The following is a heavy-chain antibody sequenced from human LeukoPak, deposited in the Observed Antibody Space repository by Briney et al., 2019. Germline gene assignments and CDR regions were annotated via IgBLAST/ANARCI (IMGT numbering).Heavy chain of an antibody. Sequence: ASVKVSCKASGYTFTSYYMNWVRQAPGQGLEWMGILNPSGGSTNYAQKFQGRVTMTSDTSTSTVYMDLSSLISEDTAMYYCAREVAVAGRAFDYWGQGTLVTVSS. J-gene: IGHJ4*02. V-gene: IGHV1-46*01. CDR2: LNPSGGST. CDR3: AREVAVAGRAFDY. CDR1: GYTFTSYY. D-gene: IGHD6-19*01.